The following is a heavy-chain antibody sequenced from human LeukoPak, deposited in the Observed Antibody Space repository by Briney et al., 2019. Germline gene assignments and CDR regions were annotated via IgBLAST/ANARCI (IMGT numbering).Heavy chain of an antibody. D-gene: IGHD6-6*01. CDR3: ARVSSRAFDI. CDR1: GGSFSGNY. Sequence: SETLSLTCAVYGGSFSGNYWGWIRQPPGKGLEWIGSIYHSGSTYYNPSLKSRVTISVDTSKNQFSLKLSSVTAADTAVYYCARVSSRAFDIWGQGTMVTVSS. CDR2: IYHSGST. J-gene: IGHJ3*02. V-gene: IGHV4-38-2*01.